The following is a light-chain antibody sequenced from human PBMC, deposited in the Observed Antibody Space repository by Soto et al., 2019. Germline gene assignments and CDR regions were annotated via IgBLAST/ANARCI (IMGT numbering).Light chain of an antibody. CDR1: QSVSSN. CDR3: QQYNNWPPIT. V-gene: IGKV3-15*01. CDR2: GAF. J-gene: IGKJ5*01. Sequence: EIVMTQSPATLSVSPGERATLSCRASQSVSSNLAWYQQKPGQAPRLLIFGAFIRATGIPARFSGSGSGTEFTLTISSLQSEDFAVYYCQQYNNWPPITFDQGTRLEIK.